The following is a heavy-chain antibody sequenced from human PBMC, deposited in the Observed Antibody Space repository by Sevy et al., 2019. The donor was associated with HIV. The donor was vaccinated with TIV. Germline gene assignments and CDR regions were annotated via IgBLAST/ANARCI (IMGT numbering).Heavy chain of an antibody. CDR2: IGTAAGVT. Sequence: GGSLRLSCAASGFTFNTYSLIWVRQTPGKGLEWLSFIGTAAGVTYYADSVKGRFTISRDNAKNSLYLQMNSLRDEDTAVYYCARCPGHYSIDYWGQRTLVTASS. CDR3: ARCPGHYSIDY. V-gene: IGHV3-48*02. CDR1: GFTFNTYS. D-gene: IGHD2-21*01. J-gene: IGHJ4*02.